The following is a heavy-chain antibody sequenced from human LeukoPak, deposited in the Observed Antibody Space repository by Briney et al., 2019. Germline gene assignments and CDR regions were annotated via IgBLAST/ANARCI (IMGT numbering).Heavy chain of an antibody. D-gene: IGHD6-6*01. CDR1: GGTFSSYA. CDR2: IIPIFGTA. V-gene: IGHV1-69*13. Sequence: ASVKVSCKASGGTFSSYAISWVRQAPGQGLEWMGGIIPIFGTANYAQKFQGRVTITADESTSTAYMELSSLRSEDTAVYYCARDLGDSSSSRFDYWGQGTLVTVSS. J-gene: IGHJ4*02. CDR3: ARDLGDSSSSRFDY.